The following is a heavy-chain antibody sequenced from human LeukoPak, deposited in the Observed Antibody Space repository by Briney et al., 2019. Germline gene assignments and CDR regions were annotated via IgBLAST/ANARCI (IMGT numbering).Heavy chain of an antibody. CDR3: AREFPGPMVRGLIIDY. CDR1: GGSISSSSYY. J-gene: IGHJ4*02. CDR2: IYYSGST. V-gene: IGHV4-39*07. Sequence: SETLSLTCTVSGGSISSSSYYWGWIRQPPGKGLEWIGSIYYSGSTYYNPSLKSRVTISVDTSKNQFSLKLSSVTAADTAVYYCAREFPGPMVRGLIIDYWGQGTLVTVSS. D-gene: IGHD3-10*01.